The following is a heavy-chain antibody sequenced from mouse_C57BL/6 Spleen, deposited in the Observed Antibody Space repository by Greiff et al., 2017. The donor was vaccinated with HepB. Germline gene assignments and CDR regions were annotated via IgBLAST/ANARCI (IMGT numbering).Heavy chain of an antibody. CDR1: GFTFSNYW. CDR3: TGDLLWSYYYAMDY. Sequence: EVQVVESGGGLVQPGGSMKLSCVASGFTFSNYWMNWVRQSPEKGLEWVAQIRLKSDNYATHYAESVKGRFTISRDDSKSSVYLQMNNLRAEDTGIYYCTGDLLWSYYYAMDYWGQGTSVTVSS. CDR2: IRLKSDNYAT. V-gene: IGHV6-3*01. D-gene: IGHD2-1*01. J-gene: IGHJ4*01.